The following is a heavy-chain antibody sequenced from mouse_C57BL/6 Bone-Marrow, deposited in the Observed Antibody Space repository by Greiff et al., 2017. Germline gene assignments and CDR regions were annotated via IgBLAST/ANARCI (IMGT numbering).Heavy chain of an antibody. CDR2: ISSGGSYT. Sequence: DVHLVESGGDLVKPGGSLKLSCAASGFTFSSYGMSWVRQTPDKRLEWVATISSGGSYTYYPDSVKGRFTISRDNAKNTLYLQMSSLKSEDTAMYYCARGIQPYFDYWGQGTALTVSS. J-gene: IGHJ2*01. CDR3: ARGIQPYFDY. V-gene: IGHV5-6*01. CDR1: GFTFSSYG. D-gene: IGHD6-1*01.